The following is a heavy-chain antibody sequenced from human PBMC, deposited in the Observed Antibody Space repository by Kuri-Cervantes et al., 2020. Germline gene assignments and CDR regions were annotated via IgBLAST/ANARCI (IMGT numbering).Heavy chain of an antibody. CDR3: AKDSIVGATTDAFDI. CDR2: ISSSSSYI. D-gene: IGHD1-26*01. Sequence: GGSLRLSCAASGFTFSSYSMNWVRQAPGKGLEWVSSISSSSSYIYYADSVKGRFTISRDNAKNSLYLQMNSLRAEDTALYYCAKDSIVGATTDAFDIWGQGTMVTVSS. V-gene: IGHV3-21*04. CDR1: GFTFSSYS. J-gene: IGHJ3*02.